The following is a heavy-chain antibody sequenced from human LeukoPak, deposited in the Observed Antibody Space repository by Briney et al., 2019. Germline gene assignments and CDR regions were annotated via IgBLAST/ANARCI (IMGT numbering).Heavy chain of an antibody. D-gene: IGHD3-22*01. Sequence: GGSLRLSCAASGFTFSSYAMHWVRQAPGKGLEWVAVIWYDGSNKYYADSVKGRFTISRDNSKKTLYLQMNSLRDEDTAVYYCARRSEYYYDSSGYYSLSYWGQGTLVTVSS. CDR3: ARRSEYYYDSSGYYSLSY. J-gene: IGHJ4*02. CDR1: GFTFSSYA. CDR2: IWYDGSNK. V-gene: IGHV3-33*01.